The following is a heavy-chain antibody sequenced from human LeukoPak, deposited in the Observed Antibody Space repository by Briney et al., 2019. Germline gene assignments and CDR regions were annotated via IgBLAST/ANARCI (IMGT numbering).Heavy chain of an antibody. CDR1: GGSFSGYY. CDR2: IYTSGST. CDR3: ARDVIGLSSTSENWFDP. D-gene: IGHD2-2*01. Sequence: SETLSLTCAVYGGSFSGYYWSWIRQPAGKGLEWIGRIYTSGSTNYNPSLKSRVTMSVDTSKNQFSLKLSSVTAADTAVYYCARDVIGLSSTSENWFDPWGQGTLVTVSS. J-gene: IGHJ5*02. V-gene: IGHV4-4*07.